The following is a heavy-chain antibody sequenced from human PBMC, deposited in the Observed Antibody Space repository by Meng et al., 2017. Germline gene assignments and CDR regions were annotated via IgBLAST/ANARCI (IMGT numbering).Heavy chain of an antibody. D-gene: IGHD1-26*01. Sequence: QIQLQQTGPGLVKPSHTLSLICAISGASVSSNSAAWNWIRQSPSRGLEWLGRAYYRSKWYHDYAESVKSRISIDPDTSKNQFSLQLRSVTPEDSAAYYCARGSYSFDSWGQRTLVTVSS. V-gene: IGHV6-1*02. CDR2: AYYRSKWYH. CDR3: ARGSYSFDS. J-gene: IGHJ4*02. CDR1: GASVSSNSAA.